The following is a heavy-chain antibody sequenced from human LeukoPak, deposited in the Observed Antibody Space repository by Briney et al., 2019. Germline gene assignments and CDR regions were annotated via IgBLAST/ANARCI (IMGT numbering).Heavy chain of an antibody. CDR1: GFTFSSYS. V-gene: IGHV3-21*01. J-gene: IGHJ4*02. Sequence: PGGSLRLSCAASGFTFSSYSMNWVRQAPGKGLEWVSSISSSSSYIYYADSVKGRFTISRDNAKNPLYLQMNSLRAEDTAVYYCASPYNSRWYELCYWGQGTLVTVSS. CDR2: ISSSSSYI. D-gene: IGHD6-13*01. CDR3: ASPYNSRWYELCY.